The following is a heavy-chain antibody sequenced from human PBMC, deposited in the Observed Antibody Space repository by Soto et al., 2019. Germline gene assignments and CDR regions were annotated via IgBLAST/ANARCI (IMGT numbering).Heavy chain of an antibody. Sequence: SETLSLTCTVSGGSISSSSYYWGWIRQPPGKGLEWIGSIYYSGSTYYNPSLKSRVTISVDTSKNQFSLKLSSVTAADTAVYYCASLTGIAVAVTPYYYYGMDVWGQGNTV. CDR2: IYYSGST. CDR3: ASLTGIAVAVTPYYYYGMDV. CDR1: GGSISSSSYY. V-gene: IGHV4-39*01. D-gene: IGHD6-19*01. J-gene: IGHJ6*02.